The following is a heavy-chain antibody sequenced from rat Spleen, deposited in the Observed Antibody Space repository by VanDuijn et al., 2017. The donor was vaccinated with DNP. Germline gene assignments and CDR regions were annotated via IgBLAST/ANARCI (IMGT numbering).Heavy chain of an antibody. Sequence: EVQLVESGGGLVQPGRSLKVSCAASGFTFSDYYMSWVRQAPAKGLEWVASISYDGGSTYSPDSVEGRFTISRDNAKNTLYLQMNSLRSEDTATYYCARGGRSYVDYWGQGVMVTVSS. CDR2: ISYDGGST. J-gene: IGHJ2*01. CDR3: ARGGRSYVDY. V-gene: IGHV5-20*01. CDR1: GFTFSDYY. D-gene: IGHD1-11*01.